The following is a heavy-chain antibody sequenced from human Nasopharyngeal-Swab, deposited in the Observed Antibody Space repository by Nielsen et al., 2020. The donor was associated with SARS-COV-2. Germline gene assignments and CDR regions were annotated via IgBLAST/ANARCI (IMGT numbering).Heavy chain of an antibody. CDR2: IKSKTDGGTT. D-gene: IGHD1-1*01. J-gene: IGHJ4*02. V-gene: IGHV3-15*01. CDR1: GFTFSNAW. Sequence: GESLKISCAASGFTFSNAWMSWVRQAPGKGLEWVGRIKSKTDGGTTDYAAPVKGRFTISRDDSKNTLYLQMNSLKTEDTAVYYCPPVGGTGTLFFDYWGQGTLVTVSS. CDR3: PPVGGTGTLFFDY.